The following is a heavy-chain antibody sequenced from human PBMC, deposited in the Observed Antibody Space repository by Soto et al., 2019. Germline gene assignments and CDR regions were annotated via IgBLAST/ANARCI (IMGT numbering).Heavy chain of an antibody. V-gene: IGHV3-21*01. CDR2: ISSSSSYI. CDR1: GFTFSSYS. CDR3: ARDSSIAAQFDY. J-gene: IGHJ4*02. D-gene: IGHD6-6*01. Sequence: PGGSLRLSCAASGFTFSSYSMNWVRQAPGKGLEWVSSISSSSSYIYYADSVKGRFTISRDNAKNSLYLQMNSLRAEDTAVYYCARDSSIAAQFDYWGQGTLVTVSS.